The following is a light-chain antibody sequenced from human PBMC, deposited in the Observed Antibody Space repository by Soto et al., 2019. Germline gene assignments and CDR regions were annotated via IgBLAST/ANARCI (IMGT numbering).Light chain of an antibody. CDR3: QQGSAWPYT. Sequence: EIVLTQSPATLSVSPGDRVTLSCRASQSVSSSLAWYQQKSGQAPGLLVYDASKRATGIPARFSGSESGTDFTLAVSSREPEDSAVYYCQQGSAWPYTFGQGTKLEIK. CDR2: DAS. CDR1: QSVSSS. V-gene: IGKV3-11*01. J-gene: IGKJ2*01.